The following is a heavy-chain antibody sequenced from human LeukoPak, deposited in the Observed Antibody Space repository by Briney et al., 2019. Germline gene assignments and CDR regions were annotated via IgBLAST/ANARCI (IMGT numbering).Heavy chain of an antibody. Sequence: PSQTLSLTCTVSGGSISSGSYYWSWIRQPAGKGLEWIGRIYTSGSTNYNPSLKSRVTISVDTSKNQFSLKLSSVTAADTAVYYCASIDGYSGGWYFDLWGRGTLVTVSS. CDR1: GGSISSGSYY. V-gene: IGHV4-61*02. D-gene: IGHD5-24*01. CDR2: IYTSGST. J-gene: IGHJ2*01. CDR3: ASIDGYSGGWYFDL.